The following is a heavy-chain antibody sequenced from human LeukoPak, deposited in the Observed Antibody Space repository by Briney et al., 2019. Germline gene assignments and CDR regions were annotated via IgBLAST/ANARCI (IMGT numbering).Heavy chain of an antibody. CDR1: GYTFTTYW. Sequence: ALVKVSCKASGYTFTTYWIQWVRQAPGQGLEWVALINPNDGSTTYAHKFQGRVTMTSDTSTSTVYMDLSRLTSEDTAVYYCVRAPRDSSTMLDYWGQGTLVTVSS. V-gene: IGHV1-46*01. CDR2: INPNDGST. J-gene: IGHJ4*02. CDR3: VRAPRDSSTMLDY. D-gene: IGHD6-13*01.